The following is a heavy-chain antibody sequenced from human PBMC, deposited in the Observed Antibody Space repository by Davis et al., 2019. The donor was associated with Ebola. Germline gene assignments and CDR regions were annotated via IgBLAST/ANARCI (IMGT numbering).Heavy chain of an antibody. CDR3: ARDCSSATCLNY. V-gene: IGHV3-7*03. Sequence: GESLKISCATSGFMFTSYWMSWVRQAPGKGLEWVANIKQDGSEKYYVDSVKGRFTISRDNAKKSLYLQMSSLSAADTAMYYCARDCSSATCLNYWGQGTLVTVSS. J-gene: IGHJ4*02. CDR2: IKQDGSEK. CDR1: GFMFTSYW. D-gene: IGHD2-2*01.